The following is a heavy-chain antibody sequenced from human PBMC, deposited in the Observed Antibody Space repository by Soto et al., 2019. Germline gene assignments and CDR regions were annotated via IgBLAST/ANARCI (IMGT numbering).Heavy chain of an antibody. CDR2: VYYTGST. CDR1: GGSISGSY. Sequence: SETLSLTCGVSGGSISGSYWSWIRQSPGKGLEWLGYVYYTGSTNYSRSRRSRVSISVDTSKNEFALRLSSVTAADTALYFCARSVAVRCAHIDYRGQGTQVTVSS. V-gene: IGHV4-59*01. CDR3: ARSVAVRCAHIDY. D-gene: IGHD2-21*01. J-gene: IGHJ4*02.